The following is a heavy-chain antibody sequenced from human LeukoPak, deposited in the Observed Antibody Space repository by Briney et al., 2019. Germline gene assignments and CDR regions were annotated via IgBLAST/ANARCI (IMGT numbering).Heavy chain of an antibody. CDR1: GYTFTGYY. V-gene: IGHV1-2*02. J-gene: IGHJ4*02. Sequence: GASVKVSCKASGYTFTGYYMHWVRQAPGQGLEWMGWINPNSGGTNYAQKFQGRVTMTRDTSISTAYMELSRLRSDDTAAYYCARDVDYDSSGYPQTVDYWGQGTLVTVSS. D-gene: IGHD3-22*01. CDR3: ARDVDYDSSGYPQTVDY. CDR2: INPNSGGT.